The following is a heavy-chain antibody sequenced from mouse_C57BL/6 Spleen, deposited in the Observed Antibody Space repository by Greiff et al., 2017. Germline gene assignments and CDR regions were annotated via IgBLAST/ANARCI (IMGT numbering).Heavy chain of an antibody. CDR1: GYTFTDYN. D-gene: IGHD1-1*01. CDR3: ARSRYYGLDY. CDR2: INPNNGGT. J-gene: IGHJ2*01. Sequence: EVKLQESGPELVKPGASVKMSCKASGYTFTDYNMHWVKQSHGKSLEWIGYINPNNGGTSYNQKFKGKATLTVNKSSSTAYMELRSLTSEDSAVYYCARSRYYGLDYWGQGTTLTVSS. V-gene: IGHV1-22*01.